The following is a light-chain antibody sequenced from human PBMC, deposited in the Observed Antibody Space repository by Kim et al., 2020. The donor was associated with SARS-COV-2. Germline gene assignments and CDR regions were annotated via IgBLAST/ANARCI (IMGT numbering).Light chain of an antibody. V-gene: IGLV3-1*01. Sequence: SYELTQPPSVSVSPGQTASITCSGDKLGDKYAYWYQQKPGQSPVLVLYKDTKRPSGIPERFSGSNSGNTATLTISGTQAMDEADYYCQAWDISTVVFGGG. CDR3: QAWDISTVV. J-gene: IGLJ2*01. CDR2: KDT. CDR1: KLGDKY.